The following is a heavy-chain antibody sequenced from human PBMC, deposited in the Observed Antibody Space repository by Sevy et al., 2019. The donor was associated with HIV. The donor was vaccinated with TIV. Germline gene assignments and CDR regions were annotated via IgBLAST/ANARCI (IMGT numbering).Heavy chain of an antibody. CDR2: ISAYNGNT. Sequence: ASVKVSCKASGYTFTSYGISWVRQAPGQGLEWMGWISAYNGNTNYAQKLQGRVTMTTDTSTSTAYMEVRSLRSDDTAVYYCARGRSDSGSYYGFKYYYYMDVWGKGTTVTVSS. CDR1: GYTFTSYG. CDR3: ARGRSDSGSYYGFKYYYYMDV. J-gene: IGHJ6*03. V-gene: IGHV1-18*01. D-gene: IGHD1-26*01.